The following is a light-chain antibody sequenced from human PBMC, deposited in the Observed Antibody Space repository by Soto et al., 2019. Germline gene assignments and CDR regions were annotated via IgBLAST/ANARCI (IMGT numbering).Light chain of an antibody. CDR3: MQALRSPYT. Sequence: DIVMTQSPLSLPVTPGEPASISCRSSQSLLHSNGYNYLDWYLQKPGQSPQLLIYLGSNRASGVPGTFSGSGPGTDFTLNISRAEAEDVGVYYCMQALRSPYTFGQGTKLEIK. CDR1: QSLLHSNGYNY. J-gene: IGKJ2*01. CDR2: LGS. V-gene: IGKV2-28*01.